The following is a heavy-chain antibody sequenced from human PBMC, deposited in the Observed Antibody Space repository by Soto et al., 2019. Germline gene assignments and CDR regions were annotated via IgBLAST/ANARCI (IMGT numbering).Heavy chain of an antibody. J-gene: IGHJ4*02. V-gene: IGHV3-33*01. CDR1: GFTFSSYG. CDR2: IWYDGSNK. D-gene: IGHD1-26*01. CDR3: ARDKNREPFSL. Sequence: GGSLRLSCAASGFTFSSYGMHWVRQAPGKGLEWVAVIWYDGSNKYYADSVKGRFTISRDNSKNTLYLQMNSLRAEDTAVYYCARDKNREPFSLWGQGTLVTVSS.